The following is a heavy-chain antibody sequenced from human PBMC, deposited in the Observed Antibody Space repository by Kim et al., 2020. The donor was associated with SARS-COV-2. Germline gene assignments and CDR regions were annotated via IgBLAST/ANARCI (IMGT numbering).Heavy chain of an antibody. D-gene: IGHD7-27*01. CDR2: INGSGSKT. J-gene: IGHJ4*02. Sequence: GGSLRLSCAGSGFTFSSYAMTWVRQAPGKGLEWVSDINGSGSKTYYADSVKGRFTISRDNAKNMLYLQMNSLRAEDTAVYYCTRGPGAYFDQCPDYWGQG. CDR3: TRGPGAYFDQCPDY. V-gene: IGHV3-23*05. CDR1: GFTFSSYA.